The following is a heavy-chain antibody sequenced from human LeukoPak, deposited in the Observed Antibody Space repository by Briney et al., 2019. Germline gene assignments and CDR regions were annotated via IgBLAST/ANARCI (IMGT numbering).Heavy chain of an antibody. V-gene: IGHV3-48*02. D-gene: IGHD4-23*01. CDR1: GFSFSSYS. Sequence: GGSLRLTCVASGFSFSSYSMNSVRQAPGKGLEWLSYISSGGSPTYQTDSVKGRFTISRDNAKNSLYLQMNSLRDEDTAVYFCARYDRGNVGYFDLWGQGTLVTVSS. CDR2: ISSGGSPT. J-gene: IGHJ4*02. CDR3: ARYDRGNVGYFDL.